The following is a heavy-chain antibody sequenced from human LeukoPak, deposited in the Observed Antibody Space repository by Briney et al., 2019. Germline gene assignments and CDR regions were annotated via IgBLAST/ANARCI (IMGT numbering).Heavy chain of an antibody. D-gene: IGHD1-7*01. CDR1: GGSFSNYY. CDR3: ARRWNYGRNYYIDV. Sequence: PSETLSLTSAVYGGSFSNYYWSWIRQPPRKGLEWIAEINDSGRINYNPSPMSRVTVSVDTSKNQFSLRLTSVTATDTAVYYCARRWNYGRNYYIDVWGNGATVSVSS. J-gene: IGHJ6*03. CDR2: INDSGRI. V-gene: IGHV4-34*01.